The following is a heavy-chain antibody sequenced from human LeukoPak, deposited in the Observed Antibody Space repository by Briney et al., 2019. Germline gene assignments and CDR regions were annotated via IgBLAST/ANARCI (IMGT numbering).Heavy chain of an antibody. J-gene: IGHJ6*03. D-gene: IGHD3-10*01. CDR2: ISAYNGNT. V-gene: IGHV1-18*01. CDR1: GYTFTSYG. CDR3: AREYDGSGSYYNVWYNYYYMDV. Sequence: ASVKVSCKASGYTFTSYGISWVRQAPGQGLEWMGWISAYNGNTNYAQKLQGRVTMATDTSTSTAYMELRSLRSDDTAVYYCAREYDGSGSYYNVWYNYYYMDVWGKGTTVTISS.